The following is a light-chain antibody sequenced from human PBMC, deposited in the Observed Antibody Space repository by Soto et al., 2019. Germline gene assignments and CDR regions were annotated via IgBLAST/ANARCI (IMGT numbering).Light chain of an antibody. CDR3: QQYGSSL. V-gene: IGKV3-11*01. Sequence: EIVLTQAPATLSLSPGERVTLSCRASQSVSSYFAWYQQKPGQAPRLLIYDASNRATGIPARFSGSGSGTDFTLTISSLEPEDFAVYYCQQYGSSLFGGGTKV. J-gene: IGKJ4*01. CDR2: DAS. CDR1: QSVSSY.